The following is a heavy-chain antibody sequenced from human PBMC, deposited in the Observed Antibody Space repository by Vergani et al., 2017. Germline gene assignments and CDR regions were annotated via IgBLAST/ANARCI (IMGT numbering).Heavy chain of an antibody. J-gene: IGHJ4*02. D-gene: IGHD4-23*01. CDR1: GGSFSGYY. Sequence: QVQLQQWGAGLLKPSETLSLTCAVYGGSFSGYYWSWIRQPPGKGLEWIGEINYSGSTYYNPSLKSRVTISVDTSKNQFSLKLSSVTAADTAVYYCARVASPYGGTTVDYWGQGTLVTVSS. CDR2: INYSGST. V-gene: IGHV4-34*01. CDR3: ARVASPYGGTTVDY.